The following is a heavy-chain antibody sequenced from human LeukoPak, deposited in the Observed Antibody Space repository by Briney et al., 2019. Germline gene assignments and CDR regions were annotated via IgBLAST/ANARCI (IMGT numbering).Heavy chain of an antibody. CDR2: LYSGGLT. V-gene: IGHV3-66*01. CDR1: GFTVSSSY. CDR3: AKDGFDYYDSSGYYYFNY. J-gene: IGHJ4*02. Sequence: GGSLRLSCAASGFTVSSSYMSWVRQGPGKGLDWVSVLYSGGLTYYADSVKGRFTISRDTSKNTLYLQMNSLRAEDTAVYYCAKDGFDYYDSSGYYYFNYWGQGTLVTVSS. D-gene: IGHD3-22*01.